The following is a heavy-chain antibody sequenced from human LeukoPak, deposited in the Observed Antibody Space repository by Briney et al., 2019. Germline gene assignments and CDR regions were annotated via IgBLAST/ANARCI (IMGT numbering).Heavy chain of an antibody. J-gene: IGHJ4*02. V-gene: IGHV4-38-2*02. CDR2: IYHSGST. D-gene: IGHD6-13*01. CDR3: ARMEVGSSQFDY. CDR1: GYSFSSGYY. Sequence: SETLSLTCTVSGYSFSSGYYWGWIRQPPGKGLEWIGSIYHSGSTYYNPSLKSRVTISVDTSKNQFSLKLSSVTAADTAVYYCARMEVGSSQFDYWGQGTLVTVSS.